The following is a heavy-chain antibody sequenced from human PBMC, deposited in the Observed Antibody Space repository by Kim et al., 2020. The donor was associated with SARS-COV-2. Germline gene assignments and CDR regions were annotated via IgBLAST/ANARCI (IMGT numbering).Heavy chain of an antibody. CDR1: GGSISSGGYS. V-gene: IGHV4-30-2*01. J-gene: IGHJ5*02. Sequence: SETLSPTCAVSGGSISSGGYSWSWIRQPPGKGLEWIGYIYHSGSTYYNPSLKSRVTISVDRSKNQFSLKLSSVTAADTAVYYCARLLDIVVVPAAIPGWFDPWGQGTLVTVSS. D-gene: IGHD2-2*02. CDR3: ARLLDIVVVPAAIPGWFDP. CDR2: IYHSGST.